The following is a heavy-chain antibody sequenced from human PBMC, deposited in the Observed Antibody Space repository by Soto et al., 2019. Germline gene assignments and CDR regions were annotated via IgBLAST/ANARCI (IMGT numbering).Heavy chain of an antibody. D-gene: IGHD5-12*01. CDR3: AKSRDGYNLNAIDQ. CDR1: GDSIKNYY. Sequence: QVQLQVSGPGLVKPSATLSLTCTVSGDSIKNYYWSWIRQPPGKGLEWIGYLFYTGSTNHNPSLKCRVTMSFDMSNNQFSLRLSSVTAADTAVYYCAKSRDGYNLNAIDQWGQGVLVPASS. CDR2: LFYTGST. J-gene: IGHJ4*02. V-gene: IGHV4-59*01.